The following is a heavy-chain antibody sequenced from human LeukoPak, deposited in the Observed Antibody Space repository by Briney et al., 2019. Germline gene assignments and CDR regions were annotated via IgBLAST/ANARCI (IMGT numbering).Heavy chain of an antibody. CDR1: GGSFSGYY. Sequence: SETLSLTCAVYGGSFSGYYWSWIRQPPGKGLEWIGEINHSGSTNYNPSLKSRVTISVDTSKNQFSLKLSSVTAADTAVYYCARHRVVVAATVRRYWFDPWGQGTLVTVSS. CDR3: ARHRVVVAATVRRYWFDP. D-gene: IGHD2-15*01. J-gene: IGHJ5*02. CDR2: INHSGST. V-gene: IGHV4-34*01.